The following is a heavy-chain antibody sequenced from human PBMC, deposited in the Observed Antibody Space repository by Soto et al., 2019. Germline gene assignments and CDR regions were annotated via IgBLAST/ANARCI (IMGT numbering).Heavy chain of an antibody. CDR2: IYWDDDK. J-gene: IGHJ4*02. CDR3: AHVYGGYDNFDY. CDR1: GFSLSTSGVG. V-gene: IGHV2-5*02. D-gene: IGHD5-12*01. Sequence: QITLKESGPPLVKPTQTLTLTCTFSGFSLSTSGVGVGWIRQPPGKALEWLALIYWDDDKRYSPSLKSRLTIPKDTSKNQVVLTMTTMDPVDTATYYCAHVYGGYDNFDYWGQGTLVTVSS.